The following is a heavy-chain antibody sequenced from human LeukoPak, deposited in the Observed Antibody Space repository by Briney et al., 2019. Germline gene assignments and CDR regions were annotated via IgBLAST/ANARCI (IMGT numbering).Heavy chain of an antibody. CDR3: RGGWSDY. CDR1: GFTFSDHH. J-gene: IGHJ4*02. V-gene: IGHV3-72*01. D-gene: IGHD6-19*01. Sequence: GGSLRLSCAASGFTFSDHHMDWVRQAPGKGLEWVGRSRNKANSYTTEYAASVKGRFTISRDDSKNSLYLQMNSLETEDTAVYYCRGGWSDYWGQGTLVTVSS. CDR2: SRNKANSYTT.